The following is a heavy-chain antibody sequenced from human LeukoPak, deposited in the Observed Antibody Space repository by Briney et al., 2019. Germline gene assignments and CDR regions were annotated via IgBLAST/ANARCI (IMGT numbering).Heavy chain of an antibody. CDR2: ISRSGGST. CDR1: GFTFSNYD. Sequence: GGSLRLSCAASGFTFSNYDMSWVRQAPGKGPEWVSGISRSGGSTYYADSVKGRFTISRDNADNSLYLQLNSLRAEDTAVYYCARLWGFDYWGQGTLVTVSS. V-gene: IGHV3-23*01. CDR3: ARLWGFDY. D-gene: IGHD4/OR15-4a*01. J-gene: IGHJ4*02.